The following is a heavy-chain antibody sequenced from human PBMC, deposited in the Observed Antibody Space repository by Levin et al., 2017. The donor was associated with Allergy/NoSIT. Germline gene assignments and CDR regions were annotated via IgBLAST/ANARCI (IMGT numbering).Heavy chain of an antibody. J-gene: IGHJ3*02. CDR3: AKGLYSGSPYRAFDM. CDR2: MRYSGDTT. D-gene: IGHD1-26*01. Sequence: GESLKISCAASGFTFSSYTMTWVRQAPGKGLEWVSTMRYSGDTTHYADSVKGRFTISRDGSKDKLFLQMNSLSAEDTAVYYCAKGLYSGSPYRAFDMWGQGTMVTVSS. V-gene: IGHV3-23*01. CDR1: GFTFSSYT.